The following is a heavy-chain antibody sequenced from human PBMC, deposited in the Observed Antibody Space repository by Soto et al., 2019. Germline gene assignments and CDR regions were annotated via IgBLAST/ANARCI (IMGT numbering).Heavy chain of an antibody. Sequence: GGSLRLSCSASGFIFSSYAMSWVRQAPGKGLEWVSAISGSGGSTYYADSVKGRFTISRDNSKNTLYLQMNSLRAEDTAVYYCAKARGATSEYGMDVWGQGTTVTVSS. CDR2: ISGSGGST. J-gene: IGHJ6*02. D-gene: IGHD5-12*01. CDR1: GFIFSSYA. V-gene: IGHV3-23*01. CDR3: AKARGATSEYGMDV.